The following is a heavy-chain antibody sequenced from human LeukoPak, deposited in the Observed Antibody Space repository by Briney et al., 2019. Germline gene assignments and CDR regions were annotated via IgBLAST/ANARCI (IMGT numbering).Heavy chain of an antibody. CDR1: GGSISSYY. CDR3: ERDGSDYADYYYYYYMHV. J-gene: IGHJ6*03. V-gene: IGHV4-4*07. Sequence: PSETPSLTCTVSGGSISSYYWSWIRQPAGKGLEWVGRIHNSGSTNYNPPLKSRVTMSVDTYKNQFSLKLRSVTAADTAVYYCERDGSDYADYYYYYYMHVWGKGTTVTVSS. D-gene: IGHD5-12*01. CDR2: IHNSGST.